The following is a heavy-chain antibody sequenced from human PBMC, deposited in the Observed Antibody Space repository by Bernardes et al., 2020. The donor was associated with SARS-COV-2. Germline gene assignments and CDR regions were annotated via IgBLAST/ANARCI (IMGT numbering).Heavy chain of an antibody. V-gene: IGHV4-34*01. CDR1: GGSFSSPY. Sequence: SETLSLTCNVSGGSFSSPYWTWIRQPPGKGLEWIGEVNHSGRSNHNPSLRSRITMLVDTSKNHFSLRLDSVTAADTAVYYCARLTDDNGRYFWFDPWGQGTLV. CDR2: VNHSGRS. CDR3: ARLTDDNGRYFWFDP. J-gene: IGHJ5*02. D-gene: IGHD1-26*01.